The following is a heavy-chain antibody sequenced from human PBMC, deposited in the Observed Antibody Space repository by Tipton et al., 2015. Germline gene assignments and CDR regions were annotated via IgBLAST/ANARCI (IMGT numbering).Heavy chain of an antibody. CDR2: FFHSGNT. D-gene: IGHD4-17*01. CDR1: GYSISSGYY. CDR3: ARSRYTVTPDS. Sequence: GLVKPSETLSLTCDVSGYSISSGYYWSWIRQPPGKGLEWIGSFFHSGNTFHNPSLRSRVIISVDTSKNQISLTVTSVTAADTVVYYCARSRYTVTPDSWGQGTLVTVSS. J-gene: IGHJ4*02. V-gene: IGHV4-38-2*01.